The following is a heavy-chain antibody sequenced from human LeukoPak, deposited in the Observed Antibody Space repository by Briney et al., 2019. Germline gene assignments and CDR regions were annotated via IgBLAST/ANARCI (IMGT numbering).Heavy chain of an antibody. Sequence: PSETMSLTCTVSGGSISSGGYYWSWIRQHPGKGLEWIGYIYYSGSTYYNPSLKSRVTISVDTSKNQFSLKLSSVTAADTAVYYCARAPRPFDNSDYYFDYWGQGSLVTVSS. D-gene: IGHD6-25*01. CDR3: ARAPRPFDNSDYYFDY. J-gene: IGHJ4*02. CDR2: IYYSGST. CDR1: GGSISSGGYY. V-gene: IGHV4-31*03.